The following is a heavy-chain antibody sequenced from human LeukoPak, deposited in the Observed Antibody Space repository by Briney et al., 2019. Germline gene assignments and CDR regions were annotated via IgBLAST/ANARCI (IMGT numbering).Heavy chain of an antibody. Sequence: SETLSLTCTVSGGSVSSYYWSWIRQPPGKGLEWIGYIYYSGSTNYNPSLKSRVTISVDTSKNQFSLKLSSVTAADTAVYYCARVLRIAAALDIWGQGTMVTVSS. CDR2: IYYSGST. CDR1: GGSVSSYY. J-gene: IGHJ3*02. D-gene: IGHD6-25*01. CDR3: ARVLRIAAALDI. V-gene: IGHV4-59*02.